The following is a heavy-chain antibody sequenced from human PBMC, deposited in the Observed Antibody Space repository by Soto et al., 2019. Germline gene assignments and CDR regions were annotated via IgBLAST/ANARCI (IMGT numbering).Heavy chain of an antibody. J-gene: IGHJ5*02. Sequence: SETLSLTCTVSGGSISSYYWSWIRPPPGKGLEWFGYIYYSWSTNYNPSLKSRVTISVDTSKNQFSLKLSSVTAADTAVYYCARLRLGIWFGEFPTVNNWFDPWGQGTLVTVSS. V-gene: IGHV4-59*08. D-gene: IGHD3-10*01. CDR2: IYYSWST. CDR3: ARLRLGIWFGEFPTVNNWFDP. CDR1: GGSISSYY.